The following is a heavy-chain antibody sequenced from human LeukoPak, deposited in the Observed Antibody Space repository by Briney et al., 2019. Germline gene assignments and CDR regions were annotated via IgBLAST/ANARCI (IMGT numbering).Heavy chain of an antibody. J-gene: IGHJ4*02. CDR2: ITGSGDTI. D-gene: IGHD4-23*01. CDR3: ARVDHGGFDY. Sequence: GGSLRLSCAASGFTFSSYEMNWVRQAPGKGLEWISYITGSGDTIYYADSVKGRFTISRDNAKNSLYLQMNSLRAEDTAVYYCARVDHGGFDYWGQGTLVTFSS. V-gene: IGHV3-48*03. CDR1: GFTFSSYE.